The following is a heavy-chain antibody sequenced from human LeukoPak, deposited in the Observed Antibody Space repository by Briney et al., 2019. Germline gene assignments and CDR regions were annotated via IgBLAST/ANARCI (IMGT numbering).Heavy chain of an antibody. J-gene: IGHJ6*03. CDR2: IYTSGST. Sequence: SETLSLTCTVTGGAISSYYWSWIRQPAGKGLEWIGRIYTSGSTNYNPSLKSRVTMSVDTSKNQFSLKLSSVTAADTAVYYCARHMVRGVRHNYYYYYMDVWGKGTTVTISS. CDR1: GGAISSYY. CDR3: ARHMVRGVRHNYYYYYMDV. D-gene: IGHD3-10*01. V-gene: IGHV4-4*07.